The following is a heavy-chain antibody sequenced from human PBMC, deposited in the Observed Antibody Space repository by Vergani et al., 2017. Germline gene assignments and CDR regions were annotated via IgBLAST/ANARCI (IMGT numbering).Heavy chain of an antibody. CDR3: ARDERMVRGVSDY. CDR1: GFTFSSYS. CDR2: ISSSSSTI. V-gene: IGHV3-48*01. Sequence: EVQLVESGGGLVQPGGSLSLSCAASGFTFSSYSMNWVRQAPGKGLEWVSYISSSSSTIYYADSVKGRFTISRDNAKNSLYLQMNSLRAEDTAVYYCARDERMVRGVSDYWGQGTLVTVSS. D-gene: IGHD3-10*01. J-gene: IGHJ4*02.